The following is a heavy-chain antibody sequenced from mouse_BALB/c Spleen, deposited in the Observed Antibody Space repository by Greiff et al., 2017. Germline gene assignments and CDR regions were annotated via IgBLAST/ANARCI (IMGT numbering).Heavy chain of an antibody. CDR2: IWAGGST. D-gene: IGHD2-14*01. Sequence: VMLVESGPGLVAPSQSLSITCTVSGFSLTSYGVHWVRQPPGKGLEWLGVIWAGGSTNYNSALMSRLSISKDNSKSQVFLKMNSLQTDDTAMYYCARDRYGDAMDYWGQGTSVTVSS. J-gene: IGHJ4*01. CDR1: GFSLTSYG. CDR3: ARDRYGDAMDY. V-gene: IGHV2-9*02.